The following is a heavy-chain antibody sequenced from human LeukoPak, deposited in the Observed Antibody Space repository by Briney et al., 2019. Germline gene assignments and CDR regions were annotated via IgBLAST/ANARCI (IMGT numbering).Heavy chain of an antibody. V-gene: IGHV4-39*01. J-gene: IGHJ4*02. CDR2: IYYSGST. Sequence: SETLSLTCTVSGGSISSSSYFWGWVRQPAGKGLEWLGSIYYSGSTYYNPSLKSRVTLSVDTSKNQFSLKLNSVTAADTAVYYCAITLGPQLVDYWGRGTLVTVSS. CDR3: AITLGPQLVDY. D-gene: IGHD6-13*01. CDR1: GGSISSSSYF.